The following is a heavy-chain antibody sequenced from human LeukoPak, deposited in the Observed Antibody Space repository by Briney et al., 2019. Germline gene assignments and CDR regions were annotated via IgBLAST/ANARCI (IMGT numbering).Heavy chain of an antibody. CDR1: GYTFTSYG. V-gene: IGHV1-18*01. J-gene: IGHJ4*02. Sequence: ASVKVSCKASGYTFTSYGISWVRQAPGQGLEWMGWISAYNGNTNYAQKLQGRVTMTTDTSTSTAYMELRSLRSDDTAVYYCARDVAGPYDIFTGYYHFDYWGQGTLVTVSS. D-gene: IGHD3-9*01. CDR2: ISAYNGNT. CDR3: ARDVAGPYDIFTGYYHFDY.